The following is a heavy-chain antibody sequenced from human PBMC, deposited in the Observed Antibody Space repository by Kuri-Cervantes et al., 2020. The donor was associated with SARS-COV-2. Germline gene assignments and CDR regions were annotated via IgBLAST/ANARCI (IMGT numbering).Heavy chain of an antibody. V-gene: IGHV3-7*01. CDR1: GFTFSSYA. CDR2: IKQDGSEK. Sequence: GESLKISCAASGFTFSSYAMSWVRQAPGKGLEWVANIKQDGSEKYYVDSVKGRFTISRDNAKNSLYLQMNSLRAEDTAVYYCARVIPAAILLTGSGSNWFDPWGQGTLVTVSS. CDR3: ARVIPAAILLTGSGSNWFDP. J-gene: IGHJ5*02. D-gene: IGHD2-2*01.